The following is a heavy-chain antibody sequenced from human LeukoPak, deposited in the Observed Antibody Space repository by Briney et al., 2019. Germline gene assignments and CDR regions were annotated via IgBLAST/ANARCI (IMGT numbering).Heavy chain of an antibody. Sequence: GGSLRLSCAASGFTFSSYAMSWVRQAPGKGLEWVSTFSGSGGTTYYADSVKGRFTISRDNSKNTLYLQMNSLRAEDTAPYYCAKYRAPSGTLDYWGQGTLVTVSP. D-gene: IGHD3-16*02. CDR2: FSGSGGTT. J-gene: IGHJ4*02. CDR1: GFTFSSYA. V-gene: IGHV3-23*01. CDR3: AKYRAPSGTLDY.